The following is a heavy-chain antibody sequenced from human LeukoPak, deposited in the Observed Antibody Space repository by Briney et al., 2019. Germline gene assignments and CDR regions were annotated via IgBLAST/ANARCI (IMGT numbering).Heavy chain of an antibody. Sequence: GGSLRLSCAASGFTFSSYAMSWVRQAPGKGLEWVSAISGSGGSTYYADSVKGRFTISRDNSKNTLYLQMNSLRAGDTAVYYCAKEGMIQQLTPYYFDYWGQGTLVTVSS. J-gene: IGHJ4*02. CDR3: AKEGMIQQLTPYYFDY. CDR2: ISGSGGST. D-gene: IGHD6-13*01. V-gene: IGHV3-23*01. CDR1: GFTFSSYA.